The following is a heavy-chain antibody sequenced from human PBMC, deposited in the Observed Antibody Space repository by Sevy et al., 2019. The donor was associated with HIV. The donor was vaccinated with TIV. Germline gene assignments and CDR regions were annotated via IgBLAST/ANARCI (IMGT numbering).Heavy chain of an antibody. Sequence: GGSLRLSCAASGLGFSSYWMSWVRQAPGKGLEWVANIKQDGNKKYYVDSVKGRFTISRDNAKKSVFLQMSSLRAEDTAVYYCATGAQYYYGSGSYYFDYWGQGILATVSS. D-gene: IGHD3-10*01. V-gene: IGHV3-7*01. CDR1: GLGFSSYW. CDR3: ATGAQYYYGSGSYYFDY. J-gene: IGHJ4*02. CDR2: IKQDGNKK.